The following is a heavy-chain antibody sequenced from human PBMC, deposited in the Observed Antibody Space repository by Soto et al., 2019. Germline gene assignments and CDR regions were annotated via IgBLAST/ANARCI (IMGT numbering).Heavy chain of an antibody. D-gene: IGHD3-10*01. V-gene: IGHV1-18*01. CDR2: ISASNGDT. Sequence: QVQLVQSGPEVKKPGASVKVSCKASGYTFTSHGVSWVRQAPGQGLEWMGWISASNGDTNYAQKLQGRVTVTTDTPTSTAYMELRSLRSEDTAVYYCARMVRGSNIDYYPYIDVWGKGTTVTVSS. CDR3: ARMVRGSNIDYYPYIDV. J-gene: IGHJ6*03. CDR1: GYTFTSHG.